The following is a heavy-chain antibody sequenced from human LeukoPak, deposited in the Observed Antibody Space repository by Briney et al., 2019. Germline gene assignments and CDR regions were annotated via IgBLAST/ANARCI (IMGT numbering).Heavy chain of an antibody. V-gene: IGHV1-18*01. Sequence: ASVKVSCKASGYTFTSYGISWVRQAPGQGLEWMGWISAYNGNTNYAQKLQGRVTMTTDTSTSTAYMELRSLRSDDTAVYYCARDPRIQLPYYYYGMDVWGQGTTVTVSS. J-gene: IGHJ6*02. D-gene: IGHD5-18*01. CDR3: ARDPRIQLPYYYYGMDV. CDR2: ISAYNGNT. CDR1: GYTFTSYG.